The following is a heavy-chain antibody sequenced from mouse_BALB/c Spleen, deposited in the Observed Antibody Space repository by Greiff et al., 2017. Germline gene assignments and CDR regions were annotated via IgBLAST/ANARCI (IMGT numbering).Heavy chain of an antibody. D-gene: IGHD2-1*01. CDR2: INPYNGAT. J-gene: IGHJ3*01. CDR3: APYGNYFSWFAY. Sequence: EVQLQQSGPELVKPGASVKISCKASGYSFTGYYMHWVKQSHVKSLEWIGRINPYNGATSYNQNFKDKASLTVDKSSSTAYMELHSLTSEDSAVYYCAPYGNYFSWFAYWGQGTLVTVSA. V-gene: IGHV1-31*01. CDR1: GYSFTGYY.